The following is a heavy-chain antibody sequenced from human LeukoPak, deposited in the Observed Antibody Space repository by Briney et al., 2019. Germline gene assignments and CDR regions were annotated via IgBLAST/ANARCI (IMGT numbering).Heavy chain of an antibody. V-gene: IGHV4-4*09. J-gene: IGHJ5*02. Sequence: SETLSLTCTVSGGSISSYYWSWIRQPPGKGLEWIGYIYTSGSTNYNPSLKSRVTISVDTSKNQFSLKLSSVTAADTAVYYCARDFTDFWSGWLPFDPWGQGTLVTVSS. D-gene: IGHD3-3*01. CDR2: IYTSGST. CDR1: GGSISSYY. CDR3: ARDFTDFWSGWLPFDP.